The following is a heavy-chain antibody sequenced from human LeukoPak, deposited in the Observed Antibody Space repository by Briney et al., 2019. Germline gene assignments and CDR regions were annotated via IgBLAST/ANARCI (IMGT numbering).Heavy chain of an antibody. CDR1: GFTFSSYG. D-gene: IGHD6-13*01. J-gene: IGHJ5*02. CDR3: AKAQAAAGSNWFDP. CDR2: ISGSGGST. Sequence: GGTLRLSCAASGFTFSSYGMSWVRQAPGKGLEWVSAISGSGGSTYYADSVKGRFTISRGNSKNTLYLQMNSLRAEDTAVYYCAKAQAAAGSNWFDPWGQGTLVTVSS. V-gene: IGHV3-23*01.